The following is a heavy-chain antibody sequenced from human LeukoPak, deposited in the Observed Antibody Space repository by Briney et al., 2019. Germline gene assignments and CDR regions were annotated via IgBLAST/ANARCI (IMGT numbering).Heavy chain of an antibody. Sequence: GGSLRLSCAASGFTFSSYAMRWVRQAPGKGLEWVSAISGSGDKTDYADAVKGRFTISRDNSKTTLYLEMNSLRAEDTAVYYCAKGSSSGRPYFFDYWGQGSLVAVSS. CDR3: AKGSSSGRPYFFDY. J-gene: IGHJ4*02. CDR2: ISGSGDKT. D-gene: IGHD3-10*01. V-gene: IGHV3-23*01. CDR1: GFTFSSYA.